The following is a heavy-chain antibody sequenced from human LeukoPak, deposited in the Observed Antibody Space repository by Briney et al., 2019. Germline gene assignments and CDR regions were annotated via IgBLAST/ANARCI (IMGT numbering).Heavy chain of an antibody. J-gene: IGHJ4*02. CDR1: GGSFSGYY. CDR2: INHSGST. D-gene: IGHD2-15*01. V-gene: IGHV4-34*01. Sequence: SETLSLTCGVYGGSFSGYYWSWIRQPPGKGLEWIGEINHSGSTNYNPSLKSRVTISVDTSKNQFSLKLSSVIAADTAVYYCANESCSGGSCYIFDYWGQGTLVTVSS. CDR3: ANESCSGGSCYIFDY.